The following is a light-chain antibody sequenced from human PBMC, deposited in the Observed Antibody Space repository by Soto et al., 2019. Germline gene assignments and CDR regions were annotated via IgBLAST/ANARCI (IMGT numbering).Light chain of an antibody. Sequence: QSALAQPSSVSGCPGQSITISCTGTSTDVGGYNYVSWYQHHPGKGPKLMIYEVNNRPSGVSDRFSCSKSGNKASLTISNLEAEDESDYYCGSYTSTDTPSVFGTGTKVTVL. CDR2: EVN. CDR1: STDVGGYNY. J-gene: IGLJ1*01. V-gene: IGLV2-14*01. CDR3: GSYTSTDTPSV.